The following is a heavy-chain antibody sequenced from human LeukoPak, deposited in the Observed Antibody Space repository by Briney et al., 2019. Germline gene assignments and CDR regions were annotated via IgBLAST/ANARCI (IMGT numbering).Heavy chain of an antibody. CDR1: GYSFTSYW. CDR2: IYPGDSDT. CDR3: ARQIAAAGTWYYYYGMGV. Sequence: GESLKISCQGSGYSFTSYWIGWVRQMPGKGLEWMGIIYPGDSDTRYSPSFQGQVTISADKSISTAYLQWSSLKASDTAMYYCARQIAAAGTWYYYYGMGVWGQGTTVTVSS. V-gene: IGHV5-51*01. D-gene: IGHD6-13*01. J-gene: IGHJ6*02.